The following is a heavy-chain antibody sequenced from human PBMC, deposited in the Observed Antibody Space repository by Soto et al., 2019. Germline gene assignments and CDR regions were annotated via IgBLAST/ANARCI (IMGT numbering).Heavy chain of an antibody. V-gene: IGHV3-9*01. CDR3: ERYIWHCNVTGTRSYGYCGMDD. CDR1: GFTFDDYA. D-gene: IGHD6-19*01. J-gene: IGHJ6*02. Sequence: SLRLSCAASGFTFDDYAMHWVRQAPGKGRGWVSGISWNSVSIGYADSVKGRFTISRDNAKNSLYLQMNSLRAEDTALYYWERYIWHCNVTGTRSYGYCGMDDWGQWTRVTV. CDR2: ISWNSVSI.